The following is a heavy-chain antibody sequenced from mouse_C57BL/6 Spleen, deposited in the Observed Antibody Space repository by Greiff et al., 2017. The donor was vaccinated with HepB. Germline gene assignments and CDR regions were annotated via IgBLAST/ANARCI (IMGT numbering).Heavy chain of an antibody. CDR3: ARKASPIYYDYPYAMDY. D-gene: IGHD2-4*01. Sequence: VQLQQPGTELVKPGASVKLSCKASGYTFTSYWMHWVKQRPGQGLEWIGNINPSNGGTNYNEKFKSKATLTVDKSSSTAYMQLSSLTSEDSAVYYCARKASPIYYDYPYAMDYWGQGTSVTVSS. V-gene: IGHV1-53*01. CDR1: GYTFTSYW. CDR2: INPSNGGT. J-gene: IGHJ4*01.